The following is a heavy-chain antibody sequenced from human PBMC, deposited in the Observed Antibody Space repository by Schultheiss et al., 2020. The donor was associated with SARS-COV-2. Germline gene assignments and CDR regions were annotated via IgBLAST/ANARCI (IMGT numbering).Heavy chain of an antibody. D-gene: IGHD6-19*01. CDR1: GFTFSSYG. CDR2: ISYDGSNK. CDR3: ARVVYSSGWYDY. V-gene: IGHV3-30*03. Sequence: GESLKISCAASGFTFSSYGMHWVRQAPGKGLEWVAVISYDGSNKYYADSVKGRFTISRHNSKNTLYLQMGSLRAEDMAVYYCARVVYSSGWYDYWGQGTLVTVSS. J-gene: IGHJ4*02.